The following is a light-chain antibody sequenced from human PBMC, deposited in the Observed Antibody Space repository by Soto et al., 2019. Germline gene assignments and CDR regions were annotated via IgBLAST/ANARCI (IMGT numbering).Light chain of an antibody. CDR1: QSVSSNY. V-gene: IGKV3-20*01. J-gene: IGKJ1*01. CDR3: QQYAGSPWT. CDR2: GVS. Sequence: EIVLTQSPGTLSLSPGERATLSCRASQSVSSNYLAWYQHRPGQAPRLLIYGVSSRATGIPDRFSGSGSGTDFTLIISRLEPEDFAVYYCQQYAGSPWTFGQGTKVDIK.